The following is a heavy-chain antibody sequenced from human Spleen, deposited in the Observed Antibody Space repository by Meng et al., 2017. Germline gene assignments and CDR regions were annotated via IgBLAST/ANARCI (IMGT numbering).Heavy chain of an antibody. V-gene: IGHV3-7*01. CDR2: INRGGSEK. CDR3: TNDRLNH. Sequence: GESLKISCVASGFTFSNYWMNWVRQAPGKGLEWVANINRGGSEKYYVDSLKGRFTISRDNAKNSLYLQMNSLRAEDTAVYYCTNDRLNHWGQGTLVTVSS. J-gene: IGHJ1*01. D-gene: IGHD1-1*01. CDR1: GFTFSNYW.